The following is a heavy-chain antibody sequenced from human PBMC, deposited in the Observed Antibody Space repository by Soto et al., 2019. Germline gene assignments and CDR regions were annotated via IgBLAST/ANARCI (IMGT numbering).Heavy chain of an antibody. CDR3: AGRLGGLDYYFMDV. CDR1: GGSMSSYY. CDR2: IYYSGST. J-gene: IGHJ6*03. Sequence: SETLSLTCTVSGGSMSSYYWSWIRQSPGKGLEWIGYIYYSGSTKYNPSLKSRVTISVDTSKNQFSLKLNSVTAADTAVYYCAGRLGGLDYYFMDVWGKGTTVTVSS. V-gene: IGHV4-59*01. D-gene: IGHD1-26*01.